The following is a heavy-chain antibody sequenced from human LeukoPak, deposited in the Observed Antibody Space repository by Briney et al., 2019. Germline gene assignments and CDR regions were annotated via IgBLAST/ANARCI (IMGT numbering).Heavy chain of an antibody. D-gene: IGHD3-10*01. V-gene: IGHV3-43*01. CDR1: GFTFDDYA. Sequence: PRGSRRLSCAASGFTFDDYAMHWVRQAPGKCLEWVALISWEGHTTYYADSVRGRFTISRDNSKNSLYLQMNSLRTEDTAFYYCTRDTDYGSATNYFDSWGQGTLVSVSS. CDR2: ISWEGHTT. CDR3: TRDTDYGSATNYFDS. J-gene: IGHJ4*02.